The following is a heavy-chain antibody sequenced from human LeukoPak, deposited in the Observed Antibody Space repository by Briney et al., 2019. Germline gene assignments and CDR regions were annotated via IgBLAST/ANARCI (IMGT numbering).Heavy chain of an antibody. CDR2: ISSSGSTI. CDR1: GFTFSSYE. J-gene: IGHJ5*02. D-gene: IGHD6-13*01. CDR3: AREYSSSWYDWFDP. Sequence: GGSLRLSCAASGFTFSSYEMNWVRQAPGKGLEWVSYISSSGSTIYYADSVKGRFTISRDNAKNSLYLQMNSLRAEDTAVYYRAREYSSSWYDWFDPWGQGTLVTVSS. V-gene: IGHV3-48*03.